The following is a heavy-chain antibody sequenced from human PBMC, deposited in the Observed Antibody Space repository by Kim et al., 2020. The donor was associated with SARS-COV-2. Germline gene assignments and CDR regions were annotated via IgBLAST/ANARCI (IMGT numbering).Heavy chain of an antibody. CDR2: INHSGST. J-gene: IGHJ6*02. CDR3: AGFGSWAYYYGMDV. D-gene: IGHD6-13*01. CDR1: GGSFSGYY. V-gene: IGHV4-34*01. Sequence: SETLSLTCAVYGGSFSGYYWSWIRQPPGKGLEWIGEINHSGSTNYNPSLKSRVTISVDTSKNQFSLKLSSVTAADTAVYYCAGFGSWAYYYGMDVWGQGTTVTVSS.